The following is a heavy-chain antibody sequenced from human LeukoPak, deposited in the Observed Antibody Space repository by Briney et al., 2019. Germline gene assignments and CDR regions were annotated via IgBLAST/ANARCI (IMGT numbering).Heavy chain of an antibody. CDR1: GFTFSSYS. CDR2: IWYDGNNK. CDR3: ARENYDFWSGYLAYYYYMDV. V-gene: IGHV3-33*01. D-gene: IGHD3-3*01. Sequence: GGALRLSCAASGFTFSSYSMHWVRQAPGKGLEWVAVIWYDGNNKYYADSVKGRFTISRDNSKNTLYLQMNSLRAEDTAAYYCARENYDFWSGYLAYYYYMDVWGKGTTVTVSS. J-gene: IGHJ6*03.